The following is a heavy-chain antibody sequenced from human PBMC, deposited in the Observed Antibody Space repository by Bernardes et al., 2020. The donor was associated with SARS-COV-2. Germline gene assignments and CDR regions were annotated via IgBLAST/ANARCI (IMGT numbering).Heavy chain of an antibody. CDR3: ATVGGYSWGGGWFDP. V-gene: IGHV1-18*01. CDR2: ISADNGNT. Sequence: ASVKVSCKASGYTFTSYGISWVRQAPGQGLEWMGWISADNGNTNYAQKLQGRVTMTTDTSTSTAYMELRSLRSDDTAVYYCATVGGYSWGGGWFDPWGQGTLVTVSS. CDR1: GYTFTSYG. D-gene: IGHD5-18*01. J-gene: IGHJ5*02.